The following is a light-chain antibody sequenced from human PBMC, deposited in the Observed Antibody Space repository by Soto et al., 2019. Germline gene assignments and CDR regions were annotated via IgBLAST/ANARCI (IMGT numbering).Light chain of an antibody. Sequence: QSVLTQPPSVSGAPGQGVTISCTGSSSNIGAPYDVHWYQHLPGTAPQLLIYGGNNRPSGVPDRFSGSRSGTSASLAITGLQAEDEADYYCQSYDMSLNNHVFGTGNQLTV. J-gene: IGLJ1*01. CDR3: QSYDMSLNNHV. V-gene: IGLV1-40*01. CDR2: GGN. CDR1: SSNIGAPYD.